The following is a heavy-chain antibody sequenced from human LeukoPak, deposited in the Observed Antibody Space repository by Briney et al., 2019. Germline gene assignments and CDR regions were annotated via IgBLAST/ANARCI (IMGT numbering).Heavy chain of an antibody. J-gene: IGHJ6*03. V-gene: IGHV4-39*01. CDR3: ARRRYGGTARYYYYYMDV. CDR1: GGSISSSSYY. CDR2: IYYSGST. Sequence: ASETLSLTCTVSGGSISSSSYYWGWIRQPPGRGLEWIGSIYYSGSTYYNPSLKSRVTISVDTSKNQFSLKLSSVTAADTAVYYCARRRYGGTARYYYYYMDVWGKGTTVTISS. D-gene: IGHD1-14*01.